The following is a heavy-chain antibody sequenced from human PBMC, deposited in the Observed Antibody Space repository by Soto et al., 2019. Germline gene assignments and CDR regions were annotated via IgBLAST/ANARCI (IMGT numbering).Heavy chain of an antibody. D-gene: IGHD2-2*01. V-gene: IGHV3-72*01. CDR1: GFTFSDHY. CDR2: IKNKANSYTT. CDR3: TRVKRCISAGCSRVLDV. J-gene: IGHJ6*04. Sequence: EVQLVESGGGLVQPGGSLRLSCAASGFTFSDHYMDWVRQAPGKGLEWVGRIKNKANSYTTEYAASVKGRFTISRDDSRNSLYLQMISLRTEDTAVYYCTRVKRCISAGCSRVLDVWGKGTTVTVSS.